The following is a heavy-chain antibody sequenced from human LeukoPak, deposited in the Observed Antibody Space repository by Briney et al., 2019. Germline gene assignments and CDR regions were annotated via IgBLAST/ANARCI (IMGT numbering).Heavy chain of an antibody. CDR1: GFTFSSYS. D-gene: IGHD1-26*01. Sequence: PGGSLRLSCAASGFTFSSYSMSWVRQAPGKGLEWVSAISGSGGSTYYADSVKGRFTISRDNSKNTLYLQMNSLRAEDTAVYYCALISGSYSSGYWGQGTLVTVSS. CDR2: ISGSGGST. CDR3: ALISGSYSSGY. V-gene: IGHV3-23*01. J-gene: IGHJ4*02.